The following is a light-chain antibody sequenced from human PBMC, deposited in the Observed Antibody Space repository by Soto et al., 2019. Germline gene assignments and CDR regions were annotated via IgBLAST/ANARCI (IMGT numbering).Light chain of an antibody. CDR3: CSSAGSSTSVV. Sequence: QSALTQPASVSGPPGQSITISCTGTSSDVGSYNLVSWYQQHPGKAPKLMIYEGSKRPSGVSNRFSGSKSGNTASLTISGLQAEDEADYYCCSSAGSSTSVVFGGGTKLTVL. CDR1: SSDVGSYNL. J-gene: IGLJ2*01. CDR2: EGS. V-gene: IGLV2-23*01.